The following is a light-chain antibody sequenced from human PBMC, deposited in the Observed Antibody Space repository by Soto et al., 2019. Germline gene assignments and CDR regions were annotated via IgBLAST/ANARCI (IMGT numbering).Light chain of an antibody. V-gene: IGKV3-15*01. CDR1: QNVSSK. CDR3: QQYNNWPLT. CDR2: GAS. J-gene: IGKJ4*01. Sequence: EIVMTQSPATLSVSPGERATLSCRASQNVSSKLAWYQHKPGQGPRLLIYGASTRATGIPARFSGSGSGTEFTLTISSLQSEDFAVYYCQQYNNWPLTFGGGTKVEIK.